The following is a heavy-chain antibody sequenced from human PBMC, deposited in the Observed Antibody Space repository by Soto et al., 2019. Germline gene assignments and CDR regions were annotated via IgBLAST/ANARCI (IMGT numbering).Heavy chain of an antibody. J-gene: IGHJ6*02. V-gene: IGHV4-30-4*01. CDR1: RGSISSGDYY. CDR3: ARAGDNYYCMDV. CDR2: IYYSGST. D-gene: IGHD3-10*01. Sequence: SETLSLTCTVSRGSISSGDYYWSWIRQPPGKGLEWIGYIYYSGSTYYNPSLKSRVTISVDTSKNQFSLKLSSVTAADTAVYYCARAGDNYYCMDVCGQGTTVTVSS.